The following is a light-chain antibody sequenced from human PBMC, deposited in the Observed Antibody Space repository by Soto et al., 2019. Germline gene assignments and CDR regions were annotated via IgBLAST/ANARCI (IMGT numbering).Light chain of an antibody. V-gene: IGKV1-5*01. J-gene: IGKJ2*01. CDR1: QSISSW. Sequence: DIQMTQSPSTLSASVGDRVTITCRASQSISSWLAWYQQKPGKAPKLLIYDASSLESGVPSRFSGIGSGTEFTLTISSLQPDDFATYYCQQYNCYPSSFGQGTKLEIK. CDR2: DAS. CDR3: QQYNCYPSS.